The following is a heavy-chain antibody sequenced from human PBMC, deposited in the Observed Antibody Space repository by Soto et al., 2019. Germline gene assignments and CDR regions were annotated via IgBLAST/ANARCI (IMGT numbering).Heavy chain of an antibody. CDR2: TYYSGST. CDR1: GGSMIAYY. J-gene: IGHJ4*02. D-gene: IGHD6-13*01. CDR3: ARVRGTAGKRYFDY. Sequence: SETLSLTCTVSGGSMIAYYWNWMRQPPGKGLQWIGYTYYSGSTTYNPSLKSRVTISVDSSKNQFSLKLDSVTPADTAVYYCARVRGTAGKRYFDYWGPGTLLTVSS. V-gene: IGHV4-59*01.